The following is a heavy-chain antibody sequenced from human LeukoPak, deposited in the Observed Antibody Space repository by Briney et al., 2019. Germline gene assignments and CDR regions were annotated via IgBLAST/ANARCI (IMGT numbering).Heavy chain of an antibody. CDR3: AKGGSDSSGYYSLYYYYYYMDV. J-gene: IGHJ6*03. Sequence: ASVKVSCKASGYTFTGYYMHWVRQAPGQGLEWMGWINPNSGGTNYAQKFQGRVTTTRDTSISTAYMELSRLRSDDTAVYYCAKGGSDSSGYYSLYYYYYYMDVWGKGTTVTISS. V-gene: IGHV1-2*02. CDR1: GYTFTGYY. D-gene: IGHD3-22*01. CDR2: INPNSGGT.